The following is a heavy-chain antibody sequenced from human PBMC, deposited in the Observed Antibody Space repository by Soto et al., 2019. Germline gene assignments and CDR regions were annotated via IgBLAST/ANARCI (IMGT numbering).Heavy chain of an antibody. D-gene: IGHD7-27*01. Sequence: QVQLVQSGAEVKKPGASVKVSCKASGYTFTSYAISWVRQAPGQGLEWMGWISDYNGNTNYAQKRQRXXPXATHASSSTANMELRSLRSDDTAGYYCARDSPPNYLWGQGTLVTVSS. CDR1: GYTFTSYA. CDR3: ARDSPPNYL. J-gene: IGHJ5*02. V-gene: IGHV1-18*01. CDR2: ISDYNGNT.